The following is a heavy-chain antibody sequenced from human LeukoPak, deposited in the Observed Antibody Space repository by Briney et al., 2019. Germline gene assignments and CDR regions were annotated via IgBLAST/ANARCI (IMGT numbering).Heavy chain of an antibody. J-gene: IGHJ5*02. CDR1: GGTFSSYA. Sequence: SVKVSCKASGGTFSSYAISWVRQAPGQGLEWMGRIIPIFGIANYAQKFQGRVTITANKSTSTAYMELSSLRSEDTAVYYCARGHCSGGSCYRAPQRPNWFDPWGQGTLVTVSS. CDR2: IIPIFGIA. D-gene: IGHD2-15*01. V-gene: IGHV1-69*04. CDR3: ARGHCSGGSCYRAPQRPNWFDP.